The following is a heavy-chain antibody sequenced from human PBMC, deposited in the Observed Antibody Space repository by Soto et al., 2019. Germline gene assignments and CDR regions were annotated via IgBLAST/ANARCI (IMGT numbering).Heavy chain of an antibody. V-gene: IGHV3-15*01. D-gene: IGHD5-12*01. CDR2: IQSKSDGGTT. J-gene: IGHJ4*02. CDR3: TTGYSFGLRNR. Sequence: PGGSLRLSCAASGFPFSNAWMFWVRQVPGKGLEWVGRIQSKSDGGTTDYAAPVKDRFTISRDDSNKVLYLQMSSLKTEDTAVYYRTTGYSFGLRNRWGQGTRVT. CDR1: GFPFSNAW.